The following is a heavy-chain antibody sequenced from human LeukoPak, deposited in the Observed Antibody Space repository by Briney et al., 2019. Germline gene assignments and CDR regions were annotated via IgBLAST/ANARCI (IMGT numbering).Heavy chain of an antibody. V-gene: IGHV3-33*01. CDR3: ARQSSATIVSAFAF. CDR2: IWYDGSNK. D-gene: IGHD2-15*01. Sequence: QPARSLRLSCAASGFTFNTFDMHWVRQAPGKGLEWVAVIWYDGSNKYYADSVKGRFTISRDNSKNTLYLQMNSLRAEDTAVYYCARQSSATIVSAFAFWGQGTMVTASS. CDR1: GFTFNTFD. J-gene: IGHJ3*01.